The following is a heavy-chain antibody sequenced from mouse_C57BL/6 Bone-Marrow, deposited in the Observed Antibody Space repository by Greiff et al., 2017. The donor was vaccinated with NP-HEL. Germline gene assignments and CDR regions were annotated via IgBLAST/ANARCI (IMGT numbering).Heavy chain of an antibody. J-gene: IGHJ3*01. Sequence: VQGVESGAELARPGASVKLSCKASGYTFTSYGISWVKQRTGQGLEWIGEIYPRSGNTYYNEKFKGKATLTANKSSSTAYMELRSLTSEDSAVYFCARYGYYSNWGFAYWGQGTLVTVSA. D-gene: IGHD2-5*01. CDR3: ARYGYYSNWGFAY. V-gene: IGHV1-81*01. CDR2: IYPRSGNT. CDR1: GYTFTSYG.